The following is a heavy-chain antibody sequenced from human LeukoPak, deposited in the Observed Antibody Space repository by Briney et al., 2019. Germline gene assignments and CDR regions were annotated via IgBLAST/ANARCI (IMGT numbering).Heavy chain of an antibody. V-gene: IGHV7-4-1*02. Sequence: ASVKVSCKASGYTFTSYAMNWVRQAPGQGLEWMGWINTNTGNPTYAQGFTGRSVFSLDTSVSTAYLQISSLKAEDTAVYYCARNFDWLFSNWFDPWGQRTLVTVSS. CDR3: ARNFDWLFSNWFDP. J-gene: IGHJ5*02. CDR1: GYTFTSYA. D-gene: IGHD3-9*01. CDR2: INTNTGNP.